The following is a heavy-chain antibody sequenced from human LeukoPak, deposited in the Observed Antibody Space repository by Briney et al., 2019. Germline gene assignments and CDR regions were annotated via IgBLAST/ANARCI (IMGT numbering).Heavy chain of an antibody. V-gene: IGHV4-38-2*01. J-gene: IGHJ3*02. CDR2: IYYSGSA. CDR1: GYSISSGYY. D-gene: IGHD1-14*01. Sequence: SETLSLTCAISGYSISSGYYWGWIRQPPGKELEWIASIYYSGSASYNPSLKSRVTISVDTSKNQFSLRLSSVTAADMAIYYCTRHLGCYRSRSAFDIWGQGTMVTVSS. CDR3: TRHLGCYRSRSAFDI.